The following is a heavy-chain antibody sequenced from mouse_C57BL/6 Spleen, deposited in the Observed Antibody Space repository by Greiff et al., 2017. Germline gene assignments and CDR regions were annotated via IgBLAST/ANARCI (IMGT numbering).Heavy chain of an antibody. J-gene: IGHJ1*03. Sequence: QVQLQQSGAELVRPGASVTLSCKASGYTFTDYEMHWVKQTPVHGLEWIGAIDPETGGTAYNQKFKGKAILTADKSSSTAYMELRSLTSEDSAVDYCTRQDSSYWYFDVWGTGTTVTVSS. V-gene: IGHV1-15*01. CDR3: TRQDSSYWYFDV. D-gene: IGHD1-1*01. CDR1: GYTFTDYE. CDR2: IDPETGGT.